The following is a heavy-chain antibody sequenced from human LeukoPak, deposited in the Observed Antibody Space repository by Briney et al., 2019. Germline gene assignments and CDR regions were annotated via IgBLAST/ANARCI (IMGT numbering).Heavy chain of an antibody. Sequence: SQTLSLTCTVSGDSISTGGYYWAWIRQHRERGLEWIGYIYYSGSTHYNPSLQSRVTISVDTSKNQFSLKLSSVTAADTAVYYCARRLGATSMDYWGQGTLVTVSS. CDR3: ARRLGATSMDY. CDR2: IYYSGST. D-gene: IGHD1-26*01. V-gene: IGHV4-31*03. CDR1: GDSISTGGYY. J-gene: IGHJ4*02.